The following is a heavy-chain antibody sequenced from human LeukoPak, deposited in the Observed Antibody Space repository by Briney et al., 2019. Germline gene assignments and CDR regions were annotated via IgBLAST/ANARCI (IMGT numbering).Heavy chain of an antibody. CDR1: GFTFTTYW. J-gene: IGHJ4*02. CDR3: ARAAVAGPLVDY. V-gene: IGHV3-7*01. D-gene: IGHD6-19*01. Sequence: GGSLRLSCAASGFTFTTYWMSWVRQAPGKGLEWVANIKQDGTEKYYVDSVKGRFTISRDNAKNSLYLQMNSLRAEDTAVYYCARAAVAGPLVDYWGQGTLVTVSS. CDR2: IKQDGTEK.